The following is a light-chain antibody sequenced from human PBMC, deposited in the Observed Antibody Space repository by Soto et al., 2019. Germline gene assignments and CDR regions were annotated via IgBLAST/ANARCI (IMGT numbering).Light chain of an antibody. V-gene: IGLV4-60*03. Sequence: QLVLTQSSSASVSLGSSVKLTCTLSSGHSSYIIAWHQQQPGKAPRYLMKLEGSGSYNKGSGVPDRFSGSSSGADRYLTISNLQSEDEADYYCETWDGNTRIFGGGTKLTVL. CDR3: ETWDGNTRI. CDR2: LEGSGSY. J-gene: IGLJ2*01. CDR1: SGHSSYI.